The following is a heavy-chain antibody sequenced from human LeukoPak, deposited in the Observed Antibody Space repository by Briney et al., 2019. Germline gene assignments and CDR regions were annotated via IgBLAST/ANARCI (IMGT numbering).Heavy chain of an antibody. CDR3: ASAGPAKYSSSSRVDY. J-gene: IGHJ4*02. Sequence: GGSQRLSCAASGFTFSTYWMTWVRQAPGKGLEWVANIKQDGSEKYYVDSVKGRFTISRDNAKNSLYLQMNSLRAEDTAVYYCASAGPAKYSSSSRVDYWGQGTLVTVSS. CDR1: GFTFSTYW. D-gene: IGHD6-6*01. V-gene: IGHV3-7*01. CDR2: IKQDGSEK.